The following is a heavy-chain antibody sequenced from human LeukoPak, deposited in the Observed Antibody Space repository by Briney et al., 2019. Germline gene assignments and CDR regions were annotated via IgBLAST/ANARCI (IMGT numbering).Heavy chain of an antibody. CDR3: ARGHDSIKTFGEVIKSRTRWFDP. CDR1: GGSFSGYY. CDR2: INHSGRT. J-gene: IGHJ5*02. Sequence: PSETLSLTCAVYGGSFSGYYWSCIRQPPGKGLEWIGEINHSGRTNYNPSLKSRVTISVDTSKNQFSLKLSSVTAADTAVYYCARGHDSIKTFGEVIKSRTRWFDPWGQGTLVTVSS. V-gene: IGHV4-34*01. D-gene: IGHD3-3*01.